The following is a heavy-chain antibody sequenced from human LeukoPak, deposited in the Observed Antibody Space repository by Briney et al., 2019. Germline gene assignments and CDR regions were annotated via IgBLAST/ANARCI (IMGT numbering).Heavy chain of an antibody. Sequence: SETLSLTCGVRGLFFSGNYWMWIRQSPGKGLEWIGEIYQSKYTTYNPSLKSRVTIWADTSVNQLSLRVTSVTAADTGIYYSASIRCTPGHDSCYNSWGRGTLVTVSS. CDR1: GLFFSGNY. CDR3: ASIRCTPGHDSCYNS. CDR2: IYQSKYT. J-gene: IGHJ4*02. D-gene: IGHD1-20*01. V-gene: IGHV4-34*01.